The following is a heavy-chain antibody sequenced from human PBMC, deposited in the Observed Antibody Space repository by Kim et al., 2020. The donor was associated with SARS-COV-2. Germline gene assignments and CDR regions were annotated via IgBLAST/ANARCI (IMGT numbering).Heavy chain of an antibody. V-gene: IGHV3-21*01. CDR1: GFTFSTYS. CDR2: ISSSSSHI. Sequence: GGSLRLSCAASGFTFSTYSMNWVRQAPGKGLEWLSFISSSSSHIYSADSVKGRVTISRDNAKNSLYLQMNSLRVEDTAVYYCARVVGGWLSGWYDYWGRGTLVTVSS. D-gene: IGHD6-19*01. CDR3: ARVVGGWLSGWYDY. J-gene: IGHJ4*02.